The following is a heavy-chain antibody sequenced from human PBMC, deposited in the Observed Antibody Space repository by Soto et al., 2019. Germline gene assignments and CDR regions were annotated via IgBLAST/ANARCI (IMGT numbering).Heavy chain of an antibody. CDR3: ARSGHTFGGVV. J-gene: IGHJ4*02. Sequence: PGGSLRLSCSASGFTFSSYAMHWVRQAPGKGLEYVSAISSNGGSTYYADSVKGRFTISRDNSKNTLYLQMSSVTAADTAIYYCARSGHTFGGVVWGQGILVTVSS. CDR2: ISSNGGST. CDR1: GFTFSSYA. V-gene: IGHV3-64D*06. D-gene: IGHD3-16*01.